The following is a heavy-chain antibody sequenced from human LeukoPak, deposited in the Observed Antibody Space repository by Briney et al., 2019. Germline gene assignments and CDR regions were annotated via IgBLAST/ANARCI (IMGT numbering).Heavy chain of an antibody. V-gene: IGHV4-59*01. Sequence: SETLSLTCTVSGGSIRSYYWSWIRQAPGKGLEWIGYIYHSGGTNYNPSLKNRVTISVDTSKKQFSLRLSSVTAADTAVYYCARVNGDHLDYWGQGTLVTVSS. J-gene: IGHJ4*02. CDR1: GGSIRSYY. CDR3: ARVNGDHLDY. D-gene: IGHD4-17*01. CDR2: IYHSGGT.